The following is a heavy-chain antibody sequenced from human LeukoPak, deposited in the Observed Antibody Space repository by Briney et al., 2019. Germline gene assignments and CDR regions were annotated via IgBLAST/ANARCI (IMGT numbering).Heavy chain of an antibody. CDR1: GNSVINDNSI. CDR2: FHPSGTT. CDR3: TKGADDYKTGY. J-gene: IGHJ1*01. D-gene: IGHD5-24*01. Sequence: PSQTLSLICFVSGNSVINDNSIWSWIRQRPEKGLEWIGHFHPSGTTYYNPSLKSRLAISIDTSTNSFSLEMTSMTAADTAVYYCTKGADDYKTGYWGQGTLVTVSS. V-gene: IGHV4-30-4*01.